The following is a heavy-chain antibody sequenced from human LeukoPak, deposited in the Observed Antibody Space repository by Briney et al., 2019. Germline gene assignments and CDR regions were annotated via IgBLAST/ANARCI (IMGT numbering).Heavy chain of an antibody. D-gene: IGHD2-2*01. Sequence: GGSLRLSCAASEFTFSSYAMHWVRQAPGQGLERVALISYDGSKKYYADSVKSRFTISRDNSKNTLYLQMNSLRAEDTAVYHCAKDGSSAWGYYFDYWGQGTLVTVSS. CDR1: EFTFSSYA. J-gene: IGHJ4*02. CDR3: AKDGSSAWGYYFDY. V-gene: IGHV3-30*18. CDR2: ISYDGSKK.